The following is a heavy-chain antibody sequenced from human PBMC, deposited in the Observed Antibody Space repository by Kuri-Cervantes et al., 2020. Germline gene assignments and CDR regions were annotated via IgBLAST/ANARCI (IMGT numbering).Heavy chain of an antibody. J-gene: IGHJ3*02. CDR1: GDTFSNYA. CDR2: MNPNSGNT. V-gene: IGHV1-8*02. D-gene: IGHD3-22*01. CDR3: ARDPPYDSSGYYYGAHAFDI. Sequence: ASVKVSCKTSGDTFSNYAVNWVRQATGQGLEWMGWMNPNSGNTGYAQKFQGRVTMTRDTSTSTVYMELSSLRSEDTAVYYCARDPPYDSSGYYYGAHAFDIWGQGTMVTVSS.